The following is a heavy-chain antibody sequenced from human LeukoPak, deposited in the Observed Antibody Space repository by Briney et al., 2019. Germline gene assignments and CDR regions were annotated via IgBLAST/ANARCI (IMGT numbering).Heavy chain of an antibody. D-gene: IGHD5-24*01. CDR2: ITYDGGT. V-gene: IGHV4-59*01. CDR1: GDSISSYY. Sequence: SETLSLTCTVSGDSISSYYWIWIRQPPGKGLEWIGFITYDGGTSYDPSLRGRVIISIDTSKNQFSLRLTSVTAADTAIYYCAIQSRDGYNTFDYWGQGTLVTVSS. CDR3: AIQSRDGYNTFDY. J-gene: IGHJ4*02.